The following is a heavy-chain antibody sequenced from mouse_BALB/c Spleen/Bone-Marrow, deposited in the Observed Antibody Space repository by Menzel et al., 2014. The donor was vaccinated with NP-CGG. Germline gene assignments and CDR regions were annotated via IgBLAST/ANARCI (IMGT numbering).Heavy chain of an antibody. CDR2: IDPSDSYT. CDR1: GYTFTSYW. J-gene: IGHJ3*01. V-gene: IGHV1S127*01. Sequence: VQLQQSGAELVKPGASVKMSCKASGYTFTSYWMHWVKQRPGQGLVWIGVIDPSDSYTSYNQKFKGKATLTVDTSSSTAYMQLSSLTSEDSAVYYCTRSRDYGNWFAYWGQGTLVTVSA. CDR3: TRSRDYGNWFAY. D-gene: IGHD2-1*01.